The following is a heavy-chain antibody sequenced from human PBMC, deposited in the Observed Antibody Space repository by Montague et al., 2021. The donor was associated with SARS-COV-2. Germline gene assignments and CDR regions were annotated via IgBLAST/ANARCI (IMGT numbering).Heavy chain of an antibody. CDR2: IFYSGST. D-gene: IGHD3-22*01. Sequence: SETLSLTCTVSAGSINNHYWSWIRQPPGKGLEWIGNIFYSGSTYYNTSLKSRVTISVDTSKNQFSLRLSSVTAADTAVYYCARLPYFYDSTHAFDIWGQGTMVTVSS. V-gene: IGHV4-39*01. CDR1: AGSINNHY. J-gene: IGHJ3*02. CDR3: ARLPYFYDSTHAFDI.